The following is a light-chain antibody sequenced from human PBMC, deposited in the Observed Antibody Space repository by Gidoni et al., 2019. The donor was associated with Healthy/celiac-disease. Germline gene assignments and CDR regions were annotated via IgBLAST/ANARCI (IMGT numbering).Light chain of an antibody. J-gene: IGKJ1*01. Sequence: DIQMTKSPSTLSASVGDRVTITCRASKSISSWLTCYQQKPGKAPKLLIYKASSLESGVPSRFSGSGSGTEFTLTISSPQPDDFATYYCQQYNSYPGTFGQGTKVEIK. CDR2: KAS. V-gene: IGKV1-5*03. CDR3: QQYNSYPGT. CDR1: KSISSW.